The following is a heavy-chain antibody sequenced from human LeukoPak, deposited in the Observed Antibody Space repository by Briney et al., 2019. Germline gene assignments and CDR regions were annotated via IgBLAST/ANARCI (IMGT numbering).Heavy chain of an antibody. Sequence: GGSLRLSCAASGFTFSSYAMHWVRQAPGKGLEWVSAISNNGGYTYYADSVQGRFTISRDNSKSTLCLQMNSLRAEDTAVYYCTRVYCSGTSCYSYYYYYGMDVWGQGTTVTVSS. CDR2: ISNNGGYT. CDR3: TRVYCSGTSCYSYYYYYGMDV. D-gene: IGHD2-2*01. J-gene: IGHJ6*01. V-gene: IGHV3-23*01. CDR1: GFTFSSYA.